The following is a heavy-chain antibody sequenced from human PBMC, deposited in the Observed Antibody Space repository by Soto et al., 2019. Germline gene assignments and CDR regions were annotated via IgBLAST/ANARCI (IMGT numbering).Heavy chain of an antibody. D-gene: IGHD3-3*01. CDR1: GFTFSSYA. Sequence: GGSLRLSCAASGFTFSSYAMSWVRQAPGKGLEWVSAISGSGGSTYYADSVKGRFTISRDNSKNTLYLQMNSLRAEDTAVYYCAKELAIFGVVRGNWFDPWGQGTLVTVSS. J-gene: IGHJ5*02. CDR2: ISGSGGST. V-gene: IGHV3-23*01. CDR3: AKELAIFGVVRGNWFDP.